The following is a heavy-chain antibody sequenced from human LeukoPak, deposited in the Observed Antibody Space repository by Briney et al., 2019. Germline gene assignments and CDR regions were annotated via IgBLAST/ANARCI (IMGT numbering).Heavy chain of an antibody. J-gene: IGHJ6*03. CDR2: MNPNSGNT. CDR1: GYTFTSYD. CDR3: ARGCKRYYYGSGSKRAYYYYMDV. D-gene: IGHD3-10*01. Sequence: ASVKVSCTASGYTFTSYDINWVRQATGQGLEWMGWMNPNSGNTGYAQKFQGRVTMTRNTSISTAYMELSSLRSEDTAVYYCARGCKRYYYGSGSKRAYYYYMDVWGKGTTVTISS. V-gene: IGHV1-8*01.